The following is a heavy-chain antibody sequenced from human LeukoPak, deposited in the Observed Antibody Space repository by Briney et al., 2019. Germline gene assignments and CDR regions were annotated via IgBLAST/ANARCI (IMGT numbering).Heavy chain of an antibody. J-gene: IGHJ4*02. CDR1: GGSISSSSYY. CDR3: ARPVAAGHPIDY. CDR2: IYYSGST. D-gene: IGHD6-13*01. V-gene: IGHV4-39*01. Sequence: SETLSLTCTVSGGSISSSSYYWGWIRQPPGKGLEWIGSIYYSGSTYYNPSLKSRVTISVDTSKNQFSLKLSSVTAADTAVYYCARPVAAGHPIDYWGQGTLVTVSS.